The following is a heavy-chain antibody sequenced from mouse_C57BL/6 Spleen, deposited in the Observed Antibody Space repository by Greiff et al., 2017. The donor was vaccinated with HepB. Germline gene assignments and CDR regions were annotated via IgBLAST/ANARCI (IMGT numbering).Heavy chain of an antibody. CDR1: GYTFTSYW. D-gene: IGHD1-1*01. V-gene: IGHV1-53*01. CDR3: ARYHYYGSPWFSY. Sequence: QVQLQQPGTELVKPGASVKLSCKASGYTFTSYWMHWVKQRPGQGLEWIGNINPSNGGTNYNEKFKRKATLTVDKSSSTAYMQLSSLTSEDSAVYYCARYHYYGSPWFSYWGQGTLVTVAA. CDR2: INPSNGGT. J-gene: IGHJ3*01.